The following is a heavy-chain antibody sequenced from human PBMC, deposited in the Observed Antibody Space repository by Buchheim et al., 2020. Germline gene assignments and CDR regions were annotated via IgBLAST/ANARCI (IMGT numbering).Heavy chain of an antibody. CDR1: GFTFSSYG. Sequence: QVQLVESGGGVVQPGRSLRLSCSASGFTFSSYGMHWVRQAPGKGLVWVAVISYDGSNKYYADSVKGRFTISRDNSKNTPYLQMKILRAEDKAVYYCAKIRVGAVYYDFWSGSLPLREYWGQGTL. CDR2: ISYDGSNK. CDR3: AKIRVGAVYYDFWSGSLPLREY. D-gene: IGHD3-3*01. J-gene: IGHJ4*02. V-gene: IGHV3-30*18.